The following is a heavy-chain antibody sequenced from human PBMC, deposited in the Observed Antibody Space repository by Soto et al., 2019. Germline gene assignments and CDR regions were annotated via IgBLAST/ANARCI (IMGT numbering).Heavy chain of an antibody. V-gene: IGHV1-69*08. D-gene: IGHD4-17*01. J-gene: IGHJ4*02. Sequence: QVQLVQSGAEVKKPGSSVKVSCKASGGTFSSYTISWVRQAPGQGLEWMGRIIPILGIANYAKKSQGRVTTTADKSTSTADMKLSSLRAEDTAVYYCARDGWHDYGDYDPAFDCWGQGTLVTVSS. CDR2: IIPILGIA. CDR3: ARDGWHDYGDYDPAFDC. CDR1: GGTFSSYT.